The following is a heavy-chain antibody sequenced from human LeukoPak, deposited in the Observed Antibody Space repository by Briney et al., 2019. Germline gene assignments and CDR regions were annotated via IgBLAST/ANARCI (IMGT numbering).Heavy chain of an antibody. Sequence: ASVKVSFKASGYTFTSYGISWVRQAPGQGLEWMGWIGAYNGNTNYAQKLQGRVTMTTDTSTSTAYMELRSLRSDDTAVYYCARVGATRNYFDYWGQGTLVTVSS. CDR3: ARVGATRNYFDY. D-gene: IGHD1-26*01. J-gene: IGHJ4*02. CDR1: GYTFTSYG. CDR2: IGAYNGNT. V-gene: IGHV1-18*01.